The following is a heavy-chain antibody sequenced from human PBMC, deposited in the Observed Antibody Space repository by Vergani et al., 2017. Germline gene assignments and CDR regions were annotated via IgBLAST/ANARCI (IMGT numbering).Heavy chain of an antibody. CDR2: INSKTDGGTT. D-gene: IGHD2-15*01. Sequence: EVQLVESGGGLVKPGGSLRLSCAASGFTFINAWMTWVRQAPGKGLEWVGRINSKTDGGTTYYAGPGKGKFTISRADSRNTLYLQMNSLKTEDTAVYYCTADDQHSSVGQCSVTICYGCVFDIWGQGTVATVSS. CDR1: GFTFINAW. J-gene: IGHJ3*02. V-gene: IGHV3-15*01. CDR3: TADDQHSSVGQCSVTICYGCVFDI.